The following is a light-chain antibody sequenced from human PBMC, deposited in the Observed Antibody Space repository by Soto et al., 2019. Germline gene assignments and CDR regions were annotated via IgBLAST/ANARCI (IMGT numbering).Light chain of an antibody. CDR2: SAS. CDR3: QQSYSAPEWT. J-gene: IGKJ1*01. Sequence: DIQMTQSPSSPSASVGDRVTITCRASQRITTYLNWYQQKPGKAPNLLIYSASTLQTGVPSRFSGSGYGTDFTLTISGLQPDDLATYYCQQSYSAPEWTFGQGTKVDIK. CDR1: QRITTY. V-gene: IGKV1-39*01.